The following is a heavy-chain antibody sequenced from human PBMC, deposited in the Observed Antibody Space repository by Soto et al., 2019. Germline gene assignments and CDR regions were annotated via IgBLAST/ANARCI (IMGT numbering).Heavy chain of an antibody. V-gene: IGHV4-31*11. J-gene: IGHJ6*02. CDR2: IYYSGST. CDR3: ARDRLGYDFWSGLVLVGMDV. Sequence: SETLSLTCAVSGGSISSGGYYWSWIRQHPGKGLEWIGYIYYSGSTYYNPSLKSRVTISVDTSKNQFSLKLSSVTAADTAVYYCARDRLGYDFWSGLVLVGMDVWGQGTTVTVSS. D-gene: IGHD3-3*01. CDR1: GGSISSGGYY.